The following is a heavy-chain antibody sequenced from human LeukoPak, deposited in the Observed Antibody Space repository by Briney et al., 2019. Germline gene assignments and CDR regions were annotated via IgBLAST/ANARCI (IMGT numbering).Heavy chain of an antibody. CDR3: ARDSYDSSGYSGSFDY. V-gene: IGHV3-30*03. Sequence: GGSLRLSCAASGFSFSSYGMHWVRQAPGKGLEWVAVISYDGSNKYYADSVKGRFTISRDNAKNSLYLQMNSLRAEDTAVYYCARDSYDSSGYSGSFDYWGQGTLVTVSS. CDR2: ISYDGSNK. D-gene: IGHD3-22*01. CDR1: GFSFSSYG. J-gene: IGHJ4*02.